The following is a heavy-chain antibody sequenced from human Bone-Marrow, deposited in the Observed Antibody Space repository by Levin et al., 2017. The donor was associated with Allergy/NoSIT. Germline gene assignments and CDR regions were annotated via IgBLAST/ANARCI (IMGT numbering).Heavy chain of an antibody. D-gene: IGHD5-18*01. J-gene: IGHJ4*02. CDR1: GGSITNYY. CDR3: AIVGSYGLLDY. CDR2: IFYSGNT. V-gene: IGHV4-59*01. Sequence: SETLSLTCIVSGGSITNYYWTWIRQPPGKGLEWIGYIFYSGNTNYNPSLKSRVTFSVDTSKNQFSLNLSSVTAADTAVYYCAIVGSYGLLDYWGQGTLVTVSS.